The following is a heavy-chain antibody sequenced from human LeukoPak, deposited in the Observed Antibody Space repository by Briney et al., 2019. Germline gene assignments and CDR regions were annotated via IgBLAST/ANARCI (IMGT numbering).Heavy chain of an antibody. V-gene: IGHV3-66*01. D-gene: IGHD3-10*01. CDR1: AFTLGDFY. Sequence: GGSLRLSCTASAFTLGDFYMSWIRRAPGTGLEWVSVIYSGGSTYYADSVKGRFTISRDNSKNTLYLQMNSLRAEDTAVYYCARDKYYYGSGKNYYYYYGMDVWGQGTTVTVSS. CDR2: IYSGGST. CDR3: ARDKYYYGSGKNYYYYYGMDV. J-gene: IGHJ6*02.